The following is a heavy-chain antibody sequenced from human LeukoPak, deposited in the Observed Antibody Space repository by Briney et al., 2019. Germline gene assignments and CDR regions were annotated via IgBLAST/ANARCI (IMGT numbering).Heavy chain of an antibody. Sequence: ASVNVSCKASGGTFSSYTISWVRQAPGQGLEWMGRITPILGIANYAQKFQGRVTITADKSTSTAYMELSSLRSEDTAVYCCARDRNLEGIALSNWFDPWGQGTLVTVSS. V-gene: IGHV1-69*04. CDR3: ARDRNLEGIALSNWFDP. CDR1: GGTFSSYT. D-gene: IGHD6-13*01. CDR2: ITPILGIA. J-gene: IGHJ5*02.